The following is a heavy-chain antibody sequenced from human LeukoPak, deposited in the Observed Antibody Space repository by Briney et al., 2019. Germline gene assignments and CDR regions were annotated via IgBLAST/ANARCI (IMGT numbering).Heavy chain of an antibody. D-gene: IGHD6-6*01. V-gene: IGHV4-39*01. CDR3: ARGSSIAARPDAFDI. Sequence: SETLSLTCTVSGGSISSSSYYWGWIRQPPGKGLEWIGSIYYSGSTYYNPSLKSRVTISVDTSKNQFSLKLSSVTAADTAVYYCARGSSIAARPDAFDIWGQGTMVTVS. J-gene: IGHJ3*02. CDR1: GGSISSSSYY. CDR2: IYYSGST.